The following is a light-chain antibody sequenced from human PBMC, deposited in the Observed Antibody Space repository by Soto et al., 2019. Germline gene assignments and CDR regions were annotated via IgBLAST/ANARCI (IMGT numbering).Light chain of an antibody. Sequence: DIQMTQSPSSLSTSVGDRVTITCRASQSISRYLNWYQQKPGKAPKLLIYAASSLQSGVPARFSGGESGTDFTLTISSLQREDFGTYYCQQSYSMPFTFGPGTKVDVK. J-gene: IGKJ3*01. CDR2: AAS. CDR3: QQSYSMPFT. CDR1: QSISRY. V-gene: IGKV1-39*01.